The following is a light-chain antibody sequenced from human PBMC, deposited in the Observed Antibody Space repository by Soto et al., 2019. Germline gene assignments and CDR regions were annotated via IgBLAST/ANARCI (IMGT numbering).Light chain of an antibody. CDR3: QQYGSSPLT. V-gene: IGKV3-20*01. J-gene: IGKJ4*01. CDR2: GAS. Sequence: EIVLTQSPDPLSLSPGERATLSCRASQRITSTFLAWYQQKPGQAPRLLIYGASSRATGIPDRFSGSGSGTDFTLTISRLEPEDFALYYCQQYGSSPLTFGGGTKVDIK. CDR1: QRITSTF.